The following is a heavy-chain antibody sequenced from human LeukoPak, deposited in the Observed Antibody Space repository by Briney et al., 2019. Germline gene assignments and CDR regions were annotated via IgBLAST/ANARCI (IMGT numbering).Heavy chain of an antibody. Sequence: ASVKVSCKASGYTFTSYDINWVRQATGQGLGWMGWMNPNNGNTAYAQKFQGRVTMTGTTSISTAYMELSSLRSEDTAVYYCVRAESGGGRNWFDPWGQGTLVTVSS. D-gene: IGHD3-16*01. CDR1: GYTFTSYD. V-gene: IGHV1-8*01. J-gene: IGHJ5*02. CDR2: MNPNNGNT. CDR3: VRAESGGGRNWFDP.